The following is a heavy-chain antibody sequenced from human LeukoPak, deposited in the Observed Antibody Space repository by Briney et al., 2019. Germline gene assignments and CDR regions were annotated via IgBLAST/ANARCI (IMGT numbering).Heavy chain of an antibody. J-gene: IGHJ4*02. V-gene: IGHV5-10-1*01. CDR3: ARRRGQAAGGNVDF. CDR1: GYRFSDYW. CDR2: IDPSDSYI. D-gene: IGHD6-13*01. Sequence: GESLKISCKVSGYRFSDYWIGWVRQMPGKGLEWMGRIDPSDSYINYDPSFQGHVTISTDTSTSTAYLQWNSLQASGSATYYCARRRGQAAGGNVDFWGQGTLVTVSS.